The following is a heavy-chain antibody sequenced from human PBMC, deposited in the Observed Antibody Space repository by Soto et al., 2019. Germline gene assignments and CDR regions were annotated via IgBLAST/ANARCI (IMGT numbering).Heavy chain of an antibody. CDR3: ARWGANIRRSAFDY. V-gene: IGHV1-18*03. Sequence: QVQLVQSGAEVKNPGASVTVSCKASGYSFISYDICWVRQAPGQGLEWMGWISGYNGDTKDAQKFQGRVTMTTHTSTSTAYMELRSLTSDDMAVYYCARWGANIRRSAFDYWGQGTLVTVSS. D-gene: IGHD1-26*01. CDR2: ISGYNGDT. J-gene: IGHJ4*02. CDR1: GYSFISYD.